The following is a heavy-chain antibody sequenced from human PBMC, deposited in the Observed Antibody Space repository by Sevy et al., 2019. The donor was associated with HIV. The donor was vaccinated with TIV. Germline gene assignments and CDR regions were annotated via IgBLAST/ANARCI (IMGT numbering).Heavy chain of an antibody. CDR3: VSLFLSYRSGWSYFDY. CDR1: GFTVNDKY. J-gene: IGHJ4*02. CDR2: IFSSGST. V-gene: IGHV3-66*02. Sequence: GGSLRLSCAISGFTVNDKYIIWVRQAPGKGLEWVSVIFSSGSTYYADSAKGRFTISRDNSKNTVDLQMNSVRVEDTAAYYCVSLFLSYRSGWSYFDYWGQGTLVTVSS. D-gene: IGHD6-19*01.